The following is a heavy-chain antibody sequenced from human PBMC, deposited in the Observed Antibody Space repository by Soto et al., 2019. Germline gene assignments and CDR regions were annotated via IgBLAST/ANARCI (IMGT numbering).Heavy chain of an antibody. V-gene: IGHV4-4*02. J-gene: IGHJ5*02. CDR2: TYHSGTT. CDR3: AREVNSSPARGPNWFDP. Sequence: QVQLQESGPGLVQPSGTLSLTCAVSGDSINNSHWWSWVRQTPGKVLEWIGETYHSGTTNYNPSLKSRVTISIDKSKNQFSLKMNSVPAADTAVYSCAREVNSSPARGPNWFDPWGQGTLVTVSS. CDR1: GDSINNSHW. D-gene: IGHD6-13*01.